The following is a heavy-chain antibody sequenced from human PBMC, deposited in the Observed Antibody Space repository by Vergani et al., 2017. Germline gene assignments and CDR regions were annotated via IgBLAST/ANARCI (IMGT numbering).Heavy chain of an antibody. CDR1: GGTFSSYA. CDR2: IIPIFGTA. Sequence: QVQLVQSGAEVKKPGSSVKVSCKASGGTFSSYAISWVRQAPGQGLEWMGRIIPIFGTANYAQKFQGRVTITADESTSTAYMELSSLRSEDTAVYYCAREGKKDYYDSSGPNWFDPWGQGTLVTVSS. D-gene: IGHD3-22*01. V-gene: IGHV1-69*18. CDR3: AREGKKDYYDSSGPNWFDP. J-gene: IGHJ5*02.